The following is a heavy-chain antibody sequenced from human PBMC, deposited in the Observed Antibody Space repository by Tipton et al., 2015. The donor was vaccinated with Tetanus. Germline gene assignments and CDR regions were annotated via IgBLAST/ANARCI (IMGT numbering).Heavy chain of an antibody. CDR3: ARSADNWFDP. J-gene: IGHJ5*02. Sequence: TLSLTCTVSGGSMSTYYWSWIRQPPGKGLEWFGYVYYNGNTLQNPSLKSRVTLSLDRSKNQFSLKLRSVTAADTAVYFCARSADNWFDPWGQGTLVAVSS. V-gene: IGHV4-59*04. CDR2: VYYNGNT. CDR1: GGSMSTYY.